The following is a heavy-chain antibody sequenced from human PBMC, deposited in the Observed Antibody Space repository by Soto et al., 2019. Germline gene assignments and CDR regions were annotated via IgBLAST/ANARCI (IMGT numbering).Heavy chain of an antibody. J-gene: IGHJ6*02. CDR2: IIPIFGTA. CDR1: GGTFSSYA. V-gene: IGHV1-69*13. Sequence: SVKVSCKASGGTFSSYAISWVRQAPGQGLEWMGGIIPIFGTANYAQKFQGRVTITADESTSTAYMELSSLRSEDTAVYYCARGQPRHRRGPRLAYYYGMDVWGQGXTLTVYS. CDR3: ARGQPRHRRGPRLAYYYGMDV.